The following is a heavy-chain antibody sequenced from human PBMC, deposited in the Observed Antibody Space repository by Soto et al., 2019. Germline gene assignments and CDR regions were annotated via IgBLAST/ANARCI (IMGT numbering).Heavy chain of an antibody. CDR2: IVVGSGNT. D-gene: IGHD3-10*01. V-gene: IGHV1-58*01. CDR3: AADRITMVRGVITYYYYGMDV. CDR1: GFTFTSSA. J-gene: IGHJ6*02. Sequence: SVKVSCKASGFTFTSSAVQWVRQARGQRLEWIGWIVVGSGNTNYAQKFQERVTITRDMSTSTAYMELSSLRSEDTAVYYCAADRITMVRGVITYYYYGMDVWGQGTTVTVSS.